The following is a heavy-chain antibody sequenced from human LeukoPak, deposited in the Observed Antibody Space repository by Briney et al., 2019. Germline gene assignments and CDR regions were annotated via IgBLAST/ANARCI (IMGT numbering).Heavy chain of an antibody. CDR2: ISGSGGST. V-gene: IGHV3-23*01. CDR3: AEATSGVDYDFWSGYYFFDY. Sequence: GGSLRLSCAASGFTFSSYAMRWVRQAPGKGLEWVSAISGSGGSTYYADSVKGRFTISRDNSKNTLYLQMNSLRAEDTAVYYCAEATSGVDYDFWSGYYFFDYWGQGTLVTVSS. CDR1: GFTFSSYA. J-gene: IGHJ4*02. D-gene: IGHD3-3*01.